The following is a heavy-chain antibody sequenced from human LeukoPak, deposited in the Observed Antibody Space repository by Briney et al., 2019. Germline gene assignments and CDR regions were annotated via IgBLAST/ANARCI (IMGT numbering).Heavy chain of an antibody. CDR2: INPSGGST. J-gene: IGHJ3*02. CDR3: ASAHQVSDAFDI. CDR1: GYTFTSYY. Sequence: ASVKVSCKASGYTFTSYYMHWVRQAPGQGLEWMGIINPSGGSTSYAQKFQGRVTMTRDTSISTAYMELSRLRSDDTAVYYCASAHQVSDAFDIWGQGTMVTVSS. V-gene: IGHV1-46*01.